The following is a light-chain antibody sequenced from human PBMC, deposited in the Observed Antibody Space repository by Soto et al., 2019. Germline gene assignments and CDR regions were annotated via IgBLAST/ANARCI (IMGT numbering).Light chain of an antibody. Sequence: EIVLTQSPGTLSLSPGERATLSCRASQSVSSTYLALYQQRPGHAPRLLIHGASSRATGIPDRFSGSGSGTDFTLTIARLEHEDFALYYCQEYGNSRTFGQGTKVEIK. CDR1: QSVSSTY. V-gene: IGKV3-20*01. CDR2: GAS. CDR3: QEYGNSRT. J-gene: IGKJ1*01.